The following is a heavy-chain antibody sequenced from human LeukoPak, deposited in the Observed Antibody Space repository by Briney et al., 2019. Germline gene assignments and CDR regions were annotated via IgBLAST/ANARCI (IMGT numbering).Heavy chain of an antibody. D-gene: IGHD3-10*01. CDR2: IYYTGAT. Sequence: PSETLSLTCTGSGGTMSLHYWSWIRQTPGKGLKWIRHIYYTGATTYNPSLKSTVSISVDTSKNQFSMRLTSVTAADTAVYFCARIYLVYYGSESYKYYFDYWGQGMLVTVSS. V-gene: IGHV4-59*11. CDR3: ARIYLVYYGSESYKYYFDY. J-gene: IGHJ4*02. CDR1: GGTMSLHY.